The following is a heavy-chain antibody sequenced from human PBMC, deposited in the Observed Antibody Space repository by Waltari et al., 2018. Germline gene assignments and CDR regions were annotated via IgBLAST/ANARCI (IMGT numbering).Heavy chain of an antibody. CDR1: GFTFSSYG. J-gene: IGHJ3*02. V-gene: IGHV3-33*06. Sequence: QVKMVESGGGVVQPGRSLRLSCAASGFTFSSYGMHWVRQAPGQGREWVAVIWYDGSDKYYADSVTGRFTITRANSKNTLYLQMNSLRAEATAMYDCAKIAVADDAFDIWGQGTMVTVSS. D-gene: IGHD6-19*01. CDR3: AKIAVADDAFDI. CDR2: IWYDGSDK.